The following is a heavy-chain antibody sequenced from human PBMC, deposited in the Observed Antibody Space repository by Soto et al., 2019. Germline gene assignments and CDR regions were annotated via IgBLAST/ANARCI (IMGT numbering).Heavy chain of an antibody. D-gene: IGHD6-19*01. CDR2: AYHNGLT. Sequence: SETLSLTCAVSGDSVTSNVWWSWVRQSPGKGLEWIGEAYHNGLTDYNPSLKSRVTTSVDTSKNEFSLKLTSLTAADTAIYYCVRDAAVPGESDRFDYWGQGILVTVSS. CDR1: GDSVTSNVW. CDR3: VRDAAVPGESDRFDY. V-gene: IGHV4-4*02. J-gene: IGHJ4*02.